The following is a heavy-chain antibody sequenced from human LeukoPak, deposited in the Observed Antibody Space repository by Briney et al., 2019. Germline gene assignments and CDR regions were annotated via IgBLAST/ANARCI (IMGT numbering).Heavy chain of an antibody. Sequence: SETLSLTCTISGGSITTYYWSWIRQPAGKGLEWIGNVYYSGSTTYNPSLKTRVTISVDTSKNQFSLRLTSVTAADTAVYYCAADRQEGGSGSYWLDPWGQGTLVTVSS. J-gene: IGHJ5*02. CDR2: VYYSGST. D-gene: IGHD3-10*01. CDR1: GGSITTYY. V-gene: IGHV4-59*01. CDR3: AADRQEGGSGSYWLDP.